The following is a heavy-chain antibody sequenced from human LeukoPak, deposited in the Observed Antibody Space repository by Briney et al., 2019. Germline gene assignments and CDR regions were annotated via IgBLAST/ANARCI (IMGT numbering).Heavy chain of an antibody. J-gene: IGHJ4*02. Sequence: SETLSLTCTVSGGSITSYYWSWIRQPPGKGLEWIGYIYYSGSTNYNPSLKSRVTISVDTSKDQFSLKLSSVTAADTAVYYCAQSYSSDLYYFDYWGQGTLVTVSS. CDR1: GGSITSYY. CDR2: IYYSGST. D-gene: IGHD6-19*01. CDR3: AQSYSSDLYYFDY. V-gene: IGHV4-59*01.